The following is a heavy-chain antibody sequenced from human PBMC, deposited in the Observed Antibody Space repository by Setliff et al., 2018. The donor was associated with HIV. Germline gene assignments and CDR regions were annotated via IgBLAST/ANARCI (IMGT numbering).Heavy chain of an antibody. CDR1: GGSISTATFY. CDR3: ARAADYHDSSGYWAPPRYFDY. V-gene: IGHV4-39*01. Sequence: SETLSLTCTVSGGSISTATFYWNWIRQPPGKALEWLGIVYYTGSTNYNPSLKSRVAMSVDTSKKQFSLKLSSVSAADTAVYYCARAADYHDSSGYWAPPRYFDYWGQGTLVTVSS. D-gene: IGHD3-22*01. CDR2: VYYTGST. J-gene: IGHJ4*02.